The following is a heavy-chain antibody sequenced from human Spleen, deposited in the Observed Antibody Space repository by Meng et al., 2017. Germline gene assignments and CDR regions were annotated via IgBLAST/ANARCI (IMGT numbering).Heavy chain of an antibody. CDR3: SKDYTGSDDY. Sequence: EVQLVESGGRLVQPGGSLRLSCAASGFTFSRYWMHWVRQVPGQGLVWVSRINPDGSSTSYADSVKGRFTISRDNAKNTLYLQMTSLRAEDTAVYYCSKDYTGSDDYWGQGTLVTAPQ. J-gene: IGHJ4*02. CDR2: INPDGSST. V-gene: IGHV3-74*01. CDR1: GFTFSRYW. D-gene: IGHD5-12*01.